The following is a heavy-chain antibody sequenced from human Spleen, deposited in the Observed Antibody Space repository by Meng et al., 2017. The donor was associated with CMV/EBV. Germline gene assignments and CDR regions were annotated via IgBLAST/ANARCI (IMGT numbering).Heavy chain of an antibody. Sequence: SETLSLTCIVSGGSINTNSYYWGWVRQPPGKGLEWIGSMYYSGRSYDNPSLKSRVSISVDTSKNQFSLKLTSVTAADTAVYYCARQAYSTLDAFDIWGQGTMVTVSS. V-gene: IGHV4-39*01. J-gene: IGHJ3*02. CDR1: GGSINTNSYY. CDR3: ARQAYSTLDAFDI. D-gene: IGHD5-18*01. CDR2: MYYSGRS.